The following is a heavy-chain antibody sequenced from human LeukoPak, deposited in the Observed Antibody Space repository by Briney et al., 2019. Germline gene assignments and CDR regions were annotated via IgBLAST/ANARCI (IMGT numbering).Heavy chain of an antibody. CDR3: ARVVIYYDSSGYYYVRPRYFDY. D-gene: IGHD3-22*01. CDR2: ISAYNGNT. Sequence: GASVKVSCKASGYTFTSYGISWVRQAPGRGLEWMGWISAYNGNTNYAQKLQGRVTMTTDTSTSTAYMELRSLRSDDTAVYYCARVVIYYDSSGYYYVRPRYFDYWGQGTLVTVSS. J-gene: IGHJ4*02. CDR1: GYTFTSYG. V-gene: IGHV1-18*01.